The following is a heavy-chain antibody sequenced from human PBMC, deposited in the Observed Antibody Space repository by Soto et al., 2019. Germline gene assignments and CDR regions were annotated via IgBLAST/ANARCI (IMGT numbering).Heavy chain of an antibody. V-gene: IGHV1-69*13. CDR3: ARPTYCSGGSCYSPPDV. CDR1: GGTFSSYA. Sequence: SVKVSCKASGGTFSSYAISWVRQAPGQGLEWMGGIIPIFGTANYAQKFQGRVTITADESTSTAYMELSSLRSEDTAVYYCARPTYCSGGSCYSPPDVWGQGTTVTVSS. CDR2: IIPIFGTA. D-gene: IGHD2-15*01. J-gene: IGHJ6*02.